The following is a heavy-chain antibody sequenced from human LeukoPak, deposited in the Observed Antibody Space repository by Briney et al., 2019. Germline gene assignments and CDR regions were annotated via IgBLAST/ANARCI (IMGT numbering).Heavy chain of an antibody. Sequence: KPSETLSLTCAVYGGSFSGYYWSWIRQPPGKGLEWIGEINHSGSTNYNPSLKSRVTISVDTSKNQFSLKLSSVTAADTAVYYYARGRAYYYYYGMDVWGQGTTVTVSS. CDR3: ARGRAYYYYYGMDV. CDR1: GGSFSGYY. J-gene: IGHJ6*02. CDR2: INHSGST. V-gene: IGHV4-34*01.